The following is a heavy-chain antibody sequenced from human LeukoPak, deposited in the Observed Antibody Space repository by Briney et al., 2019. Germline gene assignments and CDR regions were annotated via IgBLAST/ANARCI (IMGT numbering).Heavy chain of an antibody. CDR1: GGSFSDYF. CDR2: ISYSGGT. V-gene: IGHV4-34*01. CDR3: AREVEYYDSSGYRPHAFDI. D-gene: IGHD3-22*01. Sequence: SETLSLTCAVYGGSFSDYFWSWIRQPPGKGLEWFGSISYSGGTAYNPSLRSRVTISVDTSKNQFSLKVNSVTAADTAVYYCAREVEYYDSSGYRPHAFDIWGQGTLVTVSS. J-gene: IGHJ3*02.